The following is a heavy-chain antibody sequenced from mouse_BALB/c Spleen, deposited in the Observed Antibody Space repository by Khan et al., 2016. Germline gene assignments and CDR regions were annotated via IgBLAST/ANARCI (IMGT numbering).Heavy chain of an antibody. CDR1: GFTFSVFG. J-gene: IGHJ4*01. D-gene: IGHD1-2*01. CDR2: ISGGSSTT. Sequence: EVELVESGGGLVQPGGSRKLSCAASGFTFSVFGIHWVRQAPEKGLEWFAYISGGSSTTYYADSVKGRFSISRDNPKHNLFLQMTSIRTEAPAVYYCARLTAYAMDYWGQGTSITVSS. CDR3: ARLTAYAMDY. V-gene: IGHV5-17*02.